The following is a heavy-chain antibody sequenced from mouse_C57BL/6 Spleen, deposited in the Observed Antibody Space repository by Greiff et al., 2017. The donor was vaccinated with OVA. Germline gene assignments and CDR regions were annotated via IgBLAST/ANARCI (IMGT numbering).Heavy chain of an antibody. D-gene: IGHD1-1*01. J-gene: IGHJ4*01. CDR3: AFTTVGNHARDY. CDR1: GFTFSDYG. CDR2: ISSGSSTI. V-gene: IGHV5-17*01. Sequence: EVQLVESGGGLVKPGGSLKLSCAASGFTFSDYGMHWVRQAPEKGLEWVAYISSGSSTIYYADTVKGRFTISRDNAKNTLFLQMTSLRSEDTAMYYCAFTTVGNHARDYWGEGTAGTVSA.